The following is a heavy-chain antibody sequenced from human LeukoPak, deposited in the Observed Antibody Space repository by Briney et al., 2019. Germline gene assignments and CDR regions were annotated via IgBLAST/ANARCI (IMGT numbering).Heavy chain of an antibody. CDR3: AREGDQRKYSSGWYGY. V-gene: IGHV3-30-3*01. D-gene: IGHD6-19*01. J-gene: IGHJ4*02. Sequence: GESLKISCAASGSTFSSYAMHWVRQAPGKGLEWVAVISYDGSNKYYADSVKSRFTISRDNSKNTLYLQMNSLRAEDTAVYYCAREGDQRKYSSGWYGYWGQGTLVTVSS. CDR1: GSTFSSYA. CDR2: ISYDGSNK.